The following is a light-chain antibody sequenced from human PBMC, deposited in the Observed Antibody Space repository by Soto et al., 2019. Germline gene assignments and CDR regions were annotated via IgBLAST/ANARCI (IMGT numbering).Light chain of an antibody. CDR1: RSVSASY. CDR3: QQYGSSPLIT. J-gene: IGKJ5*01. V-gene: IGKV3-20*01. CDR2: GAS. Sequence: EMVLTQSPATLSLSQGERATISCRASRSVSASYLAWYQQKPGQAPRLSIYGASSRATGIPDRFSGSGSVTDFTLTISRLEPEDFAVYYCQQYGSSPLITFGQGTRLEIK.